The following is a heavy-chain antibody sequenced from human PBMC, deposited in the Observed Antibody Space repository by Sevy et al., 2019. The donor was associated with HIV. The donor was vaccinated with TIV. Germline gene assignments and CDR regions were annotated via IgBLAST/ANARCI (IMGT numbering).Heavy chain of an antibody. D-gene: IGHD3-22*01. Sequence: GGSLRLSCTASGFTFSSYEMNWVRQAPGKGLEWVSNIKSSGSSKYYADSVKGRFTISRDNAKNSLFLQMNSLRAEDTAVYYCARGPHHYYDSSAFFDYWGQGTLVTVSS. V-gene: IGHV3-48*03. CDR2: IKSSGSSK. CDR3: ARGPHHYYDSSAFFDY. J-gene: IGHJ4*02. CDR1: GFTFSSYE.